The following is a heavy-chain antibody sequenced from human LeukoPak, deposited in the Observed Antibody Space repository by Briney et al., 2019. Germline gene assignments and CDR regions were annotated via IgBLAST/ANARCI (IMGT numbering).Heavy chain of an antibody. CDR1: GFSLSDYW. Sequence: GGSLRLSCAASGFSLSDYWMTWVRQAPGKGLEWVANIKQDGSEKTYVDSVKGRFTISRDNAKNSLYLQMNSLRVEDTAMYYCVRDGGTDWYDPWGQGTLVTVFS. D-gene: IGHD3-16*01. V-gene: IGHV3-7*01. CDR2: IKQDGSEK. CDR3: VRDGGTDWYDP. J-gene: IGHJ5*02.